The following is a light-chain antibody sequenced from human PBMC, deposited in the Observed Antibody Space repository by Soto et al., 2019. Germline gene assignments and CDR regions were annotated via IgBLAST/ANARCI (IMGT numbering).Light chain of an antibody. CDR1: SSNVGGYDY. CDR3: TSYTSTNTVV. Sequence: QSALTQVASVSGSPGQSITISCTGTSSNVGGYDYVSWYQQHPGKATNLMIYNVNYRPSGVSDRFSGSKSGDTASLTISGLQAEDEANYYCTSYTSTNTVVFGGGTKLTVL. J-gene: IGLJ2*01. V-gene: IGLV2-14*03. CDR2: NVN.